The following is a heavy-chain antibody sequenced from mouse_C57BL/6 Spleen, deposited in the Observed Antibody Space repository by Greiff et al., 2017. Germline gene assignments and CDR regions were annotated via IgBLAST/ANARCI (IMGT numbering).Heavy chain of an antibody. D-gene: IGHD2-4*01. V-gene: IGHV5-17*01. Sequence: EVQRVESGGGLVKPGGSLKLSCAASGFTFSDYGMHWVRQAPEKGLEWVAYISSGSSTIYYADTVKGRFTIARDNAKNTLFLQMTSLRSEDTAMYYCARPGIYYDYDRVYYYAMDYWGQGTSVTVSS. CDR2: ISSGSSTI. CDR3: ARPGIYYDYDRVYYYAMDY. CDR1: GFTFSDYG. J-gene: IGHJ4*01.